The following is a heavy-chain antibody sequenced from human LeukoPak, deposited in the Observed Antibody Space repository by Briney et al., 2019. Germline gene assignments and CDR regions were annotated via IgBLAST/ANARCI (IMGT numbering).Heavy chain of an antibody. CDR1: GGSVSSSSYY. Sequence: PSETLSLTCIVSGGSVSSSSYYWGWIRQPPGKGLEWIGNIYYSGSTYYNPSLKSRVTISVDTSKNQFSLQLSSVTAADTAVYYCARDPSGYFNYWGQGTLATVSS. J-gene: IGHJ4*02. D-gene: IGHD3-22*01. CDR3: ARDPSGYFNY. V-gene: IGHV4-39*07. CDR2: IYYSGST.